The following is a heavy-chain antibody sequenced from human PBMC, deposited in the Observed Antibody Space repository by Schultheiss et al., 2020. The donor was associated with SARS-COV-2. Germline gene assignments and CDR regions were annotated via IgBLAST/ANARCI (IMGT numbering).Heavy chain of an antibody. CDR2: INSNGGST. J-gene: IGHJ6*02. Sequence: GGSLRLSCAASGFTFSSYWMHWVRQAPGKGLVWVSRINSNGGSTYYADSVKGRFTISRDNSKNTLYLQMSSLRAEDKAVYYCVNSGAYYYYGMDVWGQGTTVTVSS. CDR1: GFTFSSYW. CDR3: VNSGAYYYYGMDV. D-gene: IGHD4-23*01. V-gene: IGHV3-74*01.